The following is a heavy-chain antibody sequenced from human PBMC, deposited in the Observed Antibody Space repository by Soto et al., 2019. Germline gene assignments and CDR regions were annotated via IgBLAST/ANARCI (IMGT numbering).Heavy chain of an antibody. CDR1: GYTFAAYY. V-gene: IGHV1-2*02. D-gene: IGHD2-21*02. J-gene: IGHJ4*02. CDR3: ARQLAYCGGDCYTEPIDY. Sequence: ASVKVSCKASGYTFAAYYVFWVRQAPGHGLERMGWINPKTGDTNYAQNFQGRVTMTRDTSVTTAYMELSRLTSDDTALYYCARQLAYCGGDCYTEPIDYWGQGTPVTVSS. CDR2: INPKTGDT.